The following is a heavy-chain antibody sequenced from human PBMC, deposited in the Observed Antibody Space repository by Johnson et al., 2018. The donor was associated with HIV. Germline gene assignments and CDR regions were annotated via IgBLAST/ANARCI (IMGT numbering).Heavy chain of an antibody. CDR1: GFTVSSNY. Sequence: EMQLVESGGGLVQPGGSLRLSCTASGFTVSSNYMSWVRQAPGKGLEWVSVIYTDDSIYYADSVKGRFTISRDNSKNTLYLQMGSLRAEDMAVYYCARAPGWFDAFDIWGQGTMVTVSS. V-gene: IGHV3-66*01. D-gene: IGHD6-19*01. CDR2: IYTDDSI. CDR3: ARAPGWFDAFDI. J-gene: IGHJ3*02.